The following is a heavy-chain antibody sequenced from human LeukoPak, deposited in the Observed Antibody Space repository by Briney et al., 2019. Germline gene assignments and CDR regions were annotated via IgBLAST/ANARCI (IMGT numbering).Heavy chain of an antibody. J-gene: IGHJ5*01. Sequence: GGSLRLSCAASGFTFSSYSMNWVRQAPGKGLEWVSSISSSSSYIYYADSVKGRFTISRDNAKNSLYLQMNSLRAEDTAVYHCARGHIVVVPAAILDWFASWGQGTLVTVSS. V-gene: IGHV3-21*01. CDR1: GFTFSSYS. CDR2: ISSSSSYI. CDR3: ARGHIVVVPAAILDWFAS. D-gene: IGHD2-2*02.